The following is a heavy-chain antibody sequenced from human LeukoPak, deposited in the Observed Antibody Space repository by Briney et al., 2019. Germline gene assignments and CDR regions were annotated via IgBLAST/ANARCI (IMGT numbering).Heavy chain of an antibody. CDR1: GGSFSGYY. J-gene: IGHJ3*02. D-gene: IGHD5-24*01. CDR2: INHSGST. Sequence: SETLSLTCAVYGGSFSGYYWSWIRQPPGKGLEWIGEINHSGSTNYNPSLKSRVTISVDTSKNQFSLKLSSVTAADTAVYYCARARGRWLQFRNGGDAFDIWGQGTMVTVSS. V-gene: IGHV4-34*01. CDR3: ARARGRWLQFRNGGDAFDI.